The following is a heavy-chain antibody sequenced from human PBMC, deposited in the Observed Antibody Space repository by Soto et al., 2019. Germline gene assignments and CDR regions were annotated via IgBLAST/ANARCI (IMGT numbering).Heavy chain of an antibody. Sequence: EVQLVESGGGLVKPGGSLRLSCAASGFTFSSYSMNWVRQAPGKVLEWVSSISSSSSYIYYADSVKGRFTISRDNAKNSLYLQMNSLRAEDTAVYYCARETKNSHTLAFDIWGQGTMVTVSS. CDR2: ISSSSSYI. CDR1: GFTFSSYS. J-gene: IGHJ3*02. CDR3: ARETKNSHTLAFDI. D-gene: IGHD1-26*01. V-gene: IGHV3-21*01.